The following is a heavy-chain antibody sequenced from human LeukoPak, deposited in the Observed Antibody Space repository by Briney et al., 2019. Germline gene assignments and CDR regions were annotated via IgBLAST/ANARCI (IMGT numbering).Heavy chain of an antibody. J-gene: IGHJ4*02. V-gene: IGHV4-30-4*01. Sequence: SETPSLTCTVSGDSISNGDYHWSWIRQPPGKGLEWIGYIYYSGSTYYNPSLKSRVTISVDTSKNQFSLRLSPATAADTAVYYCASLPRSGFPYYFDYWGQGTLVTVSS. CDR2: IYYSGST. CDR1: GDSISNGDYH. CDR3: ASLPRSGFPYYFDY. D-gene: IGHD3-3*01.